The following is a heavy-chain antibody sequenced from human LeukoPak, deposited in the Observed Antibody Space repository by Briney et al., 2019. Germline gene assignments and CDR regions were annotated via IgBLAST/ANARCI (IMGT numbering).Heavy chain of an antibody. CDR3: ARLPPYGSGSYYNVHGAFDI. CDR1: GVSISSSSYY. J-gene: IGHJ3*02. Sequence: SETLSLTCTVSGVSISSSSYYWGWIRQPPGKGLEWIGRINYSGSTYYNPSLKSRVTISVDTSKNQFSLKLSSVTAADTAVYYCARLPPYGSGSYYNVHGAFDIWGQGTMATVSS. D-gene: IGHD3-10*01. CDR2: INYSGST. V-gene: IGHV4-39*01.